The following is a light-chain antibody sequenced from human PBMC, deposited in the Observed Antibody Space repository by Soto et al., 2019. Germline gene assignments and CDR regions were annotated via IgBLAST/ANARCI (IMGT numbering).Light chain of an antibody. CDR1: SSDVGAYNS. CDR2: DVS. V-gene: IGLV2-14*01. CDR3: TSYTSSNTVV. Sequence: SALTQPASVSGSPGQSITVSCTGTSSDVGAYNSVSWYQQHPGKAPELMIYDVSYRPSGVSNRFSGSKSGYTASLTISGLQTEDEAHYYCTSYTSSNTVVFGGGTKLTVL. J-gene: IGLJ2*01.